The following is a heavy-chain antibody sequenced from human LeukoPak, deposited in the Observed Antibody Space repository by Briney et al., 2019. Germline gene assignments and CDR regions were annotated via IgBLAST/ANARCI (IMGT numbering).Heavy chain of an antibody. CDR2: IFYSGST. CDR1: GDSIGNRNYY. D-gene: IGHD6-13*01. J-gene: IGHJ4*02. V-gene: IGHV4-39*01. Sequence: PSETLSLTCTVSGDSIGNRNYYWAWVRQPPGKGLEWLGSIFYSGSTYYNPSLKRRVTLSVDTSKNQFSLNLHSVTGADTATYYYARRGITYSSSFFAYWGQGTLVTVSS. CDR3: ARRGITYSSSFFAY.